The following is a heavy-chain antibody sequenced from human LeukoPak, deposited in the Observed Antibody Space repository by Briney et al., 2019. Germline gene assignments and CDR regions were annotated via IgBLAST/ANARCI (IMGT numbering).Heavy chain of an antibody. CDR2: INWNGAAT. V-gene: IGHV3-20*04. CDR1: GFTFDDYG. J-gene: IGHJ2*01. CDR3: ARRLMGGFTDWYFDL. D-gene: IGHD2-15*01. Sequence: PGGSLRLSCEGSGFTFDDYGISWVRHVPGKGLQWVSGINWNGAATGHGDSVKGRFTVSRDNAKNSLYLEMNSLRVEDTGFYYCARRLMGGFTDWYFDLWGRGTLSLSPQ.